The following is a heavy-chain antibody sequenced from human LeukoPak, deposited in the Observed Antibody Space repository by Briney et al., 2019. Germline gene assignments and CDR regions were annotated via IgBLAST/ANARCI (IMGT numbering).Heavy chain of an antibody. CDR2: IRSKIYGGTA. V-gene: IGHV3-49*04. Sequence: GGSLRLSCTASGFTFGDYAMTWVRQAPGMGLEWVGFIRSKIYGGTAEYAASVQGRFTISRDDSKGIACLQMNILKTEDTAVYYCTRDQTPYYWGQGTLVTVSS. CDR1: GFTFGDYA. J-gene: IGHJ4*02. CDR3: TRDQTPYY.